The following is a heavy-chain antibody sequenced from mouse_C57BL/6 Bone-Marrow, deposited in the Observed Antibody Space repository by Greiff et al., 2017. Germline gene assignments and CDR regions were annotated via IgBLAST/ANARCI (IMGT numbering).Heavy chain of an antibody. J-gene: IGHJ2*01. D-gene: IGHD1-1*01. CDR3: ASTVRGY. CDR2: IQPNSGST. V-gene: IGHV1-64*01. Sequence: QVQLQQPGAELVKPGASVKLSCKASGYTFTSYWMHWVKQRPGQGLVWIGMIQPNSGSTNYNEKFKSKATLTVDKSSSPAYMQLSSLTSEDAAVDYCASTVRGYWGQGTTLTVSS. CDR1: GYTFTSYW.